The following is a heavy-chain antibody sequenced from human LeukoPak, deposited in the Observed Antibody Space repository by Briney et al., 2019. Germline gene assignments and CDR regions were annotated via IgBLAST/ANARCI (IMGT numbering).Heavy chain of an antibody. V-gene: IGHV4-4*07. CDR2: MHTSGST. CDR1: GGSISSYY. Sequence: PSETLSLTCTVSGGSISSYYWSWIRQPAGKGLEWIGRMHTSGSTNYNPSLKSRVTMSVDTSKNQFSLKLSSVNVADTAVYYCARDYTSGYLDYWGQGTLVTVSS. CDR3: ARDYTSGYLDY. D-gene: IGHD6-19*01. J-gene: IGHJ4*02.